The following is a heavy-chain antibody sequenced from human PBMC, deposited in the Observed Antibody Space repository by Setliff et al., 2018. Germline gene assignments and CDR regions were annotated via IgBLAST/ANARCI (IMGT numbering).Heavy chain of an antibody. Sequence: PGESLKISCAASGFTSSMYGVHWVRQAPGKGLEWVAYIRHDGSNENYADSVKGRFTISRDNSRDTVFLQMNNVRTEDTALYYCARGEKYYSDSSGYSLDFWGQGTLVTVSS. V-gene: IGHV3-30*02. J-gene: IGHJ4*02. D-gene: IGHD3-22*01. CDR2: IRHDGSNE. CDR1: GFTSSMYG. CDR3: ARGEKYYSDSSGYSLDF.